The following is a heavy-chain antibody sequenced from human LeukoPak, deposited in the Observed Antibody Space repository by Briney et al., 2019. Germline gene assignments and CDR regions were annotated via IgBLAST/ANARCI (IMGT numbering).Heavy chain of an antibody. CDR1: GFTFSSYA. V-gene: IGHV3-23*01. Sequence: GGSLRLSCAASGFTFSSYAMSWVRQAPGKGLEWVSAISGSGGSTYYADSVKGRFTISRDNSKNTLYLQMNSLRAEDTAVYYRAKDRAARPFYFDYWGQGTLVTVSS. CDR3: AKDRAARPFYFDY. D-gene: IGHD6-6*01. J-gene: IGHJ4*02. CDR2: ISGSGGST.